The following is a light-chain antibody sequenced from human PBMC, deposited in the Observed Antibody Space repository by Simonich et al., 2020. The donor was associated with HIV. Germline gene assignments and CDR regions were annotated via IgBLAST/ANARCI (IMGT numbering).Light chain of an antibody. CDR2: DAS. CDR3: QQFNSYPQFT. Sequence: AIQLTQSPSSLSASVVDRVTITCRARQGTSSALTWYQQQPEKAPKLLIYDASSLESGVPSRFSGSGSGTDFTLTISSLQPEDFATYYCQQFNSYPQFTFGPGTKVDIQ. V-gene: IGKV1-13*02. CDR1: QGTSSA. J-gene: IGKJ3*01.